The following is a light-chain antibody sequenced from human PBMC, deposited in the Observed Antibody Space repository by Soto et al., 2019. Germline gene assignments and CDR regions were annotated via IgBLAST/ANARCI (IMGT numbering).Light chain of an antibody. J-gene: IGKJ1*01. CDR2: SAS. V-gene: IGKV1-39*01. CDR1: QSIITY. Sequence: IQMTQSPSSLSASVGDRVTITCRASQSIITYLSWYQQKAGRAPKRLIYSASSLESGGPSRFSGSGSMRDFTLTITSLQPEDSATYYCQQSYSTPWTFGQGTKVEIK. CDR3: QQSYSTPWT.